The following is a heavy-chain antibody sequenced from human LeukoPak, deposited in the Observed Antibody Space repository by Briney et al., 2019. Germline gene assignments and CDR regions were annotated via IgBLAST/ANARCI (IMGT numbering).Heavy chain of an antibody. Sequence: PSETLSLTCTVAGGSISSYYWSWSRQPPGKGLEWIGYIYYSGSTNYNPSLKSRVTISVDTSKNQFSLKLSSVTAADTAVYYCASTGLRGEQPFDYWGQGTLVTVSS. CDR1: GGSISSYY. CDR2: IYYSGST. D-gene: IGHD1-26*01. J-gene: IGHJ4*02. V-gene: IGHV4-59*01. CDR3: ASTGLRGEQPFDY.